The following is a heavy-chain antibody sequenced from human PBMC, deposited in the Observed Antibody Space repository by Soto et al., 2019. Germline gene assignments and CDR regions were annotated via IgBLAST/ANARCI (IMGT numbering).Heavy chain of an antibody. Sequence: SETLSLTCTVSGGSISSYYGSWIRQPPGKGLEWIGYIYYSGSTNYNPSLKSRVTISVDTSKNQFSLKLSSVTAADTAVYYCARVDYFYWFDPWGQGTLVTVSS. J-gene: IGHJ5*02. D-gene: IGHD4-17*01. CDR1: GGSISSYY. V-gene: IGHV4-59*01. CDR2: IYYSGST. CDR3: ARVDYFYWFDP.